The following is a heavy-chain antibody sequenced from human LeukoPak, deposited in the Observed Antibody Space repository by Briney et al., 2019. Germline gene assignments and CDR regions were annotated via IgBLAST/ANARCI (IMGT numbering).Heavy chain of an antibody. CDR1: GFTFSNHS. CDR3: ARDTYSRLDY. V-gene: IGHV3-48*01. D-gene: IGHD3-22*01. CDR2: ISSSSSTI. J-gene: IGHJ4*02. Sequence: GGSLRLSCAASGFTFSNHSINWVRQAPGKGLEWVSYISSSSSTIYYADSVKGRFTISRDNAKNSLYLQMNSLRVEDTAVYYCARDTYSRLDYWGQGTLVTVSS.